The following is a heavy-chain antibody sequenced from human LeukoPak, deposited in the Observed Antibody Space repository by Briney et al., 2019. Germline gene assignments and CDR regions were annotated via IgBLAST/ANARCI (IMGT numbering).Heavy chain of an antibody. D-gene: IGHD6-19*01. CDR2: IRGSSGST. J-gene: IGHJ4*02. Sequence: PGGSLRLSCAASGFSFSNYWMTWVRQAPGKGLEWVSTIRGSSGSTYYADSVKGRFTISRDNSKNTLYLQMNSLRAEDTAVYYCAKAVLSSGWSKNDYWGQGTLVTVSS. V-gene: IGHV3-23*01. CDR3: AKAVLSSGWSKNDY. CDR1: GFSFSNYW.